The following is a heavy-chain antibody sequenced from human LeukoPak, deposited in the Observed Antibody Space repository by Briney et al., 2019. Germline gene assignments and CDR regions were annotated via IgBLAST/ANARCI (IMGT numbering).Heavy chain of an antibody. CDR2: INHSGNT. J-gene: IGHJ3*02. CDR3: ARRSRTAAGTRGACDI. Sequence: SETLSLTCAVYGGSFSDYYWSWIRQPPGKGLYWIGEINHSGNTNYNPSLKSRVTISVDTSKNQFSLKLSSVTAADTAVYYCARRSRTAAGTRGACDILCIWTMNT. V-gene: IGHV4-34*01. D-gene: IGHD6-13*01. CDR1: GGSFSDYY.